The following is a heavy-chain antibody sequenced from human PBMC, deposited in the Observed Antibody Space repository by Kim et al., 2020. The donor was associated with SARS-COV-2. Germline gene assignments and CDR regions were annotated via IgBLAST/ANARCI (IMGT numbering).Heavy chain of an antibody. V-gene: IGHV4-39*01. CDR2: IFYSGST. J-gene: IGHJ4*02. Sequence: SETLSLTCTVSGGSISSSSYYWDWIRQPPGKGLEWIGNIFYSGSTYYSPSLKSRVTISVDTSKNQFSLKLSSVTPADTAVYYCVRQRMGSGNYYYFDYWGQGSLVTVSS. CDR3: VRQRMGSGNYYYFDY. CDR1: GGSISSSSYY. D-gene: IGHD3-10*01.